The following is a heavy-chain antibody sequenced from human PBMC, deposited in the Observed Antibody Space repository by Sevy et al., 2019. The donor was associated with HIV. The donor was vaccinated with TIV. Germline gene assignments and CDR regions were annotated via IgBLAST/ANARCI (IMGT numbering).Heavy chain of an antibody. CDR1: GLTFSTYS. CDR2: ISSSSSTI. Sequence: WGSLRLSCAASGLTFSTYSMNWVRQAPGKGLEWVSYISSSSSTIYYADSVKGRFTISRDNAKNSLYLQMNSLRAEDTAVYYCASPLPFYYGSGSEEFDYWGRGTLVTVSS. V-gene: IGHV3-48*01. J-gene: IGHJ4*02. D-gene: IGHD3-10*01. CDR3: ASPLPFYYGSGSEEFDY.